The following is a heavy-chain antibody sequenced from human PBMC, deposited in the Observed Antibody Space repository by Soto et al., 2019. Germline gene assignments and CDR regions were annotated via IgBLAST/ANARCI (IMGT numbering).Heavy chain of an antibody. V-gene: IGHV1-69*06. J-gene: IGHJ6*02. CDR2: IIPIFGTA. Sequence: SVKVSCKASGGTFSSYAISWVRQAPGQGLEWMGGIIPIFGTANYAQKFQGRVTITADKSTSTANMELSSLRSEDTAVYYCARDPRGFYDIFNYYYGMDVWGQGTTVTVSS. D-gene: IGHD3-9*01. CDR1: GGTFSSYA. CDR3: ARDPRGFYDIFNYYYGMDV.